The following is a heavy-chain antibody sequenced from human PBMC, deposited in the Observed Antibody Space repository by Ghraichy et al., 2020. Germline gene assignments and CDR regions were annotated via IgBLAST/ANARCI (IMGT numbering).Heavy chain of an antibody. CDR2: IIPILGIA. CDR1: GGTFSSYA. J-gene: IGHJ4*02. Sequence: SVKVSCKASGGTFSSYAISWVRQAPGQGLEWMGRIIPILGIANYAQKFQGRVTITADKSTSTAYMELSSLRSEDTAVYYCAREDTAMVLGYWGQGTLVTVSS. CDR3: AREDTAMVLGY. D-gene: IGHD5-18*01. V-gene: IGHV1-69*04.